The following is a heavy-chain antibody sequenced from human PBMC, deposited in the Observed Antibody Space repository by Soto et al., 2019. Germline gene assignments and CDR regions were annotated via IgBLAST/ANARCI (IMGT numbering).Heavy chain of an antibody. J-gene: IGHJ5*02. CDR2: TYYSGST. CDR3: VRTARQGAVAPHWFDR. V-gene: IGHV4-31*03. CDR1: GGSISSGGYY. D-gene: IGHD2-21*02. Sequence: PSETLSLTCTVSGGSISSGGYYWSWIRQHPGKGLEWIGYTYYSGSTYYNPSLKSRVTISVDTSKNQFSLKLTSVTAAETAVYYCVRTARQGAVAPHWFDRWGQGTQVTVSS.